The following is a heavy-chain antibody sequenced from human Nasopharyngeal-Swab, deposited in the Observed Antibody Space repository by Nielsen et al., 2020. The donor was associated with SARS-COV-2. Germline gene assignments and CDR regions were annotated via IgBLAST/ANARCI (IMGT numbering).Heavy chain of an antibody. CDR2: IYYSGST. D-gene: IGHD6-19*01. CDR3: ARVLGEQWLVNYYNYMDV. V-gene: IGHV4-30-4*01. Sequence: WIRQRPGKGLEWIGYIYYSGSTYYNPSLKSRVTISVDTSKNQFSLKLSSVTAADTAVYYCARVLGEQWLVNYYNYMDVWGKGTTVTVSS. J-gene: IGHJ6*03.